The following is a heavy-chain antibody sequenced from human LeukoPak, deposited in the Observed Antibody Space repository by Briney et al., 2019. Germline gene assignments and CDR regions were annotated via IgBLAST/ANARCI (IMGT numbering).Heavy chain of an antibody. V-gene: IGHV4-59*01. J-gene: IGHJ3*02. D-gene: IGHD3-22*01. CDR3: ARDRGRRVTMMFKVPGAFDI. CDR1: GGSISSYY. Sequence: PSETLSLTCTVSGGSISSYYWSWIRQPPGKGLEWIGYIYYSGSTNYNPSLKSRVTISVDTSKNQFSLKLSSVTAADTAVYYCARDRGRRVTMMFKVPGAFDIWGQGTMVTVSS. CDR2: IYYSGST.